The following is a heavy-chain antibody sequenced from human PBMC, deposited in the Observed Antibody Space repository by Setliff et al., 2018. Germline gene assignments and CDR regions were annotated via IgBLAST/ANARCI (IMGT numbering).Heavy chain of an antibody. CDR3: ARTGTYRYFDY. V-gene: IGHV4-39*01. Sequence: ETLSLTCTVSGASITNINYYWGLIRQPPGKGLEWIGRIYHGGTTYYNASLKSRVIISVDTSKNQFSLNLSSVAAADTAVYYCARTGTYRYFDYWGQGTPVTVSS. CDR1: GASITNINYY. J-gene: IGHJ4*02. D-gene: IGHD1-26*01. CDR2: IYHGGTT.